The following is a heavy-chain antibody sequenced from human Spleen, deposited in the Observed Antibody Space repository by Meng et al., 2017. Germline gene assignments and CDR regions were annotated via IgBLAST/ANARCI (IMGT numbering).Heavy chain of an antibody. CDR2: ISDSGGRI. CDR3: AKARRSRGWTENYYGMDV. V-gene: IGHV3-23*01. CDR1: GFTFTTYT. Sequence: GGSLRLSCAASGFTFTTYTMNWVRQVPGKGLEWVSTISDSGGRIYYAESVKGRFTISRDNSKNAMYLQMDSLGAEDTALYHCAKARRSRGWTENYYGMDVWGQGTTVTVSS. D-gene: IGHD6-19*01. J-gene: IGHJ6*02.